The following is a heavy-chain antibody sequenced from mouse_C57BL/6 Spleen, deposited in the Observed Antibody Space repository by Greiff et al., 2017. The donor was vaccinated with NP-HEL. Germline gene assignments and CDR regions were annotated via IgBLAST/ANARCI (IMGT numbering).Heavy chain of an antibody. CDR3: ARLSYWYFDV. J-gene: IGHJ1*03. CDR2: ISSGSSTI. V-gene: IGHV5-17*01. Sequence: DVMLVESGGGLVKPGGSLKLSCAASGFTFSDYGMHWVRQAPEKGLEWVAYISSGSSTIYYADTVKGRFTISRDNAKNTLFLQMASLRSEDTAMYYCARLSYWYFDVWGTGTTVTVSS. CDR1: GFTFSDYG.